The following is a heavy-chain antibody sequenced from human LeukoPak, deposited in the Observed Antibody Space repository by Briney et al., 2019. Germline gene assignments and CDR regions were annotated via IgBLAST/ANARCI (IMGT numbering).Heavy chain of an antibody. D-gene: IGHD6-13*01. V-gene: IGHV4-59*08. CDR2: IHNSGST. CDR3: ARHQAAAGTGYFDY. J-gene: IGHJ4*02. Sequence: SETLSLTCSVSGGSVSSYYWSWIRQSPGKGLEWIGYIHNSGSTNYNPSLKSRVTISVDTSKNQFSLKLSSVTAADTAVYYCARHQAAAGTGYFDYWGQGTLVTVSS. CDR1: GGSVSSYY.